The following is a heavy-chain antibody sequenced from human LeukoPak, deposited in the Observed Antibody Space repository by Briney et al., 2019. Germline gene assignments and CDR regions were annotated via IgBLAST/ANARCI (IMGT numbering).Heavy chain of an antibody. CDR3: ARDQAAITTPLAWSFAL. V-gene: IGHV1-46*01. D-gene: IGHD1-14*01. Sequence: ASLKVSCKVSANTFTEFSMPWVRHAPGQWLEWSEKYNPAGGRTSFAQKFQGRVTITRDTSTNTLYMELSSLRSEDTAVYYCARDQAAITTPLAWSFALWGRGTLVTVSS. CDR1: ANTFTEFS. J-gene: IGHJ2*01. CDR2: YNPAGGRT.